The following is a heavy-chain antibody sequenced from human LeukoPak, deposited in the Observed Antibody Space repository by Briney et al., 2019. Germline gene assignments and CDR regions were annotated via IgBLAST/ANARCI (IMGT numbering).Heavy chain of an antibody. CDR1: GFTFSSYA. D-gene: IGHD4-23*01. Sequence: GGSLRVSCAASGFTFSSYAMTWVRQAPGXGLEWVSAISGSGGSTYYADSVKGRFTISRDNSKNTLYLQTNSLRAEDTAVYYCAKGRTVAYYYDMDVWGQGTTVTVSS. CDR2: ISGSGGST. V-gene: IGHV3-23*01. CDR3: AKGRTVAYYYDMDV. J-gene: IGHJ6*02.